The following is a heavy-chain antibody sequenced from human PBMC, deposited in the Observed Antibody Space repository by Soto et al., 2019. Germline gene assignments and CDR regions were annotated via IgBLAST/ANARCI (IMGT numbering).Heavy chain of an antibody. D-gene: IGHD2-15*01. V-gene: IGHV1-69*04. CDR1: GGSFRSHA. CDR2: IIPILDET. J-gene: IGHJ4*02. CDR3: ATRHLPYCSGGTCNPFDF. Sequence: SVKVSCKASGGSFRSHAVTWVRQAPGQGLEWMGRIIPILDETKFAQKFQDRVTMTADKSTSTVYMDLSSLTSEDTAIYYCATRHLPYCSGGTCNPFDFWGQGTLVTVSS.